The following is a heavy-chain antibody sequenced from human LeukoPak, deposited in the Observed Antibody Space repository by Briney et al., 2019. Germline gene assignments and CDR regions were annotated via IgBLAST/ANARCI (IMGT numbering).Heavy chain of an antibody. CDR2: IIPIFGTA. Sequence: ASVKVSCKASGGTFSSYAISWVRQAPGQGLEWRGGIIPIFGTANYAQKFQGRVTITADESTSTAYMELSSLRSEDTAVYYCAAGRGAILYSMAFDPWGQGTLVTVSS. CDR1: GGTFSSYA. V-gene: IGHV1-69*01. J-gene: IGHJ5*02. D-gene: IGHD2-8*01. CDR3: AAGRGAILYSMAFDP.